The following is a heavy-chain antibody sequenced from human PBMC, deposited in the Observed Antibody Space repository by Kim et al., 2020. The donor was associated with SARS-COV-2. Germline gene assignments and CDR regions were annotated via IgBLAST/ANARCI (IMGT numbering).Heavy chain of an antibody. V-gene: IGHV5-51*01. CDR3: ARPYDWNPLGYFDY. CDR1: GFTFTTYW. CDR2: VYLGDSDP. D-gene: IGHD1-20*01. J-gene: IGHJ4*01. Sequence: GESLKISCEGSGFTFTTYWIGWVRQMPGRGLEWMGIVYLGDSDPMYSPSFQGRVTISADKSVNTAYLQWSSLQVSDSAIYYCARPYDWNPLGYFDYWGHGTLVTVSS.